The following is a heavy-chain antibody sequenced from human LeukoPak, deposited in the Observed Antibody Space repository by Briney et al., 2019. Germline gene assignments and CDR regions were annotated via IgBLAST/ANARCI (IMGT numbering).Heavy chain of an antibody. CDR1: GGTFSSYA. Sequence: GASVKVSCKASGGTFSSYAISWVRQAPGQGLEWMGGIIPIFGTANYAQKFQGRVTITADESTSTAYMELSSLRSEDTAVYYCARACSSTSCCYYYYGMDVWGQGTTVTVSS. V-gene: IGHV1-69*01. D-gene: IGHD2-2*01. J-gene: IGHJ6*02. CDR3: ARACSSTSCCYYYYGMDV. CDR2: IIPIFGTA.